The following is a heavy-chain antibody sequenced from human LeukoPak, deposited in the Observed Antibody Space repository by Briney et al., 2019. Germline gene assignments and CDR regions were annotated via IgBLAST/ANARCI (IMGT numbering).Heavy chain of an antibody. CDR2: IIPIFGTA. CDR3: ARDGYYDSSGYYYYYMDV. D-gene: IGHD3-22*01. Sequence: GASVKVSCKASGGTFSSYAISWVRRAPGQGLEWMGGIIPIFGTANYAQKFQGRVTITTDESTSTAYMELSSLRSEDTAVYYCARDGYYDSSGYYYYYMDVWGKGTTVTVSS. CDR1: GGTFSSYA. J-gene: IGHJ6*03. V-gene: IGHV1-69*05.